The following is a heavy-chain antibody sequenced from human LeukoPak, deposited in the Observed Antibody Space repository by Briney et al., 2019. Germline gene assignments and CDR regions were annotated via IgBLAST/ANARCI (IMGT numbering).Heavy chain of an antibody. V-gene: IGHV4-59*12. Sequence: PSETLSLTCTISGGSITGYYLSWIRQPPGKGLEWIGYIYYTGNTDYNPSLKSRVTISVDTSKNQFSLKLSSVTAADTAVYYCARDLDRWELNNWFDPWGQGTLVTVSS. CDR3: ARDLDRWELNNWFDP. J-gene: IGHJ5*02. CDR2: IYYTGNT. CDR1: GGSITGYY. D-gene: IGHD1-26*01.